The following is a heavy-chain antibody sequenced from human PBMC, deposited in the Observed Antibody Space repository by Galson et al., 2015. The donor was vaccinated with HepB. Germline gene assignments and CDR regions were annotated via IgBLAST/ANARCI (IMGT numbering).Heavy chain of an antibody. J-gene: IGHJ5*02. CDR3: ARDFGDFWSGYYTGGSWFDP. V-gene: IGHV4-59*01. CDR1: GGSISSYY. Sequence: ETLSLTCTVFGGSISSYYWSWIRQPPGKGLEWIGYIYYSGSTNYNPSLKSRVTISVDTSKNQFSLKLSSVTAADTAVYYCARDFGDFWSGYYTGGSWFDPWGQGTLVTVSS. CDR2: IYYSGST. D-gene: IGHD3-3*01.